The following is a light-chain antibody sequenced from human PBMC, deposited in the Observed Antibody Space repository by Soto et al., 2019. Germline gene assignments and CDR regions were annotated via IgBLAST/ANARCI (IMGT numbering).Light chain of an antibody. CDR2: EVA. J-gene: IGLJ2*01. CDR1: SWDIGTYDF. Sequence: QSVLTQPASVSGSPGQSITFSCTGTSWDIGTYDFVSWYQHYPGKAPKLIIFEVANRPPGISDRFSGSKSGNTASLTISGLQPEDEADYYCSSYTTRSLLVFGGGTQLTVL. CDR3: SSYTTRSLLV. V-gene: IGLV2-14*01.